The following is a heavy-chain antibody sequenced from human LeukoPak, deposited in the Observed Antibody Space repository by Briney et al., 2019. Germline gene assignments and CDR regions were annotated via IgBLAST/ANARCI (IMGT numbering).Heavy chain of an antibody. V-gene: IGHV3-30*18. J-gene: IGHJ6*02. CDR2: VSYDESNK. D-gene: IGHD2-2*01. Sequence: GGSLRLSCAASGFTFSSYAMSWVRQAPGKGLEWVAAVSYDESNKYYADSVKGRFTISRDNSKNTLFLQMNSLRAEDTAVYYCAKDLGVIIVPYAIDYYGLDVWGQGTKVTVSS. CDR1: GFTFSSYA. CDR3: AKDLGVIIVPYAIDYYGLDV.